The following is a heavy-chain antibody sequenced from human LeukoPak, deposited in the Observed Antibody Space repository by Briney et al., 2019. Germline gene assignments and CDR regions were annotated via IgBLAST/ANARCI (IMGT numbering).Heavy chain of an antibody. J-gene: IGHJ3*02. CDR3: AIKSYVWGSYRPDDALDI. Sequence: GASVKVSCKASGYTFIRYGISWVRQAPGQGLEWMGWISAHNGNTNYAQKLQGRVTMTTDTSTSTAYMELRSLRPDDTAIYYCAIKSYVWGSYRPDDALDIWGQGTMVTVSS. V-gene: IGHV1-18*01. CDR2: ISAHNGNT. D-gene: IGHD3-16*02. CDR1: GYTFIRYG.